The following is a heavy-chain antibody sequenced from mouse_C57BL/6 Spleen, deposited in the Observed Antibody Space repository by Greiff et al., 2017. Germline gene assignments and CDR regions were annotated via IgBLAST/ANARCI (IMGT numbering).Heavy chain of an antibody. Sequence: EVMLVESEGGLVQPGSSMKLSCTASGFTFSDYYMAWVRQVPEKGLEWVANINYDGSCTYYLDSLKSRFIISRDNAKNMLYLQMSSLKSEDTATYYCARDRNGYYSYWYFDVWGTGTTVTVSS. D-gene: IGHD2-3*01. CDR3: ARDRNGYYSYWYFDV. CDR2: INYDGSCT. CDR1: GFTFSDYY. J-gene: IGHJ1*03. V-gene: IGHV5-16*01.